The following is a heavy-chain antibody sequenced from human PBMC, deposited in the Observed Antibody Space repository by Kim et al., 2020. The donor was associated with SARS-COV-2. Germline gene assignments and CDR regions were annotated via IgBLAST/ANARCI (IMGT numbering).Heavy chain of an antibody. J-gene: IGHJ6*02. V-gene: IGHV5-51*01. CDR2: IHPDESDA. Sequence: GESLKISCKGVGYSFASYWVGWVRQMPGKGLEWMGIIHPDESDARYSPSFEGQVAISLDKSISTAYLQWSSLKASDTAMYYCARHAPFRQRRGYGMDVCGQGTTVSVSS. D-gene: IGHD1-1*01. CDR1: GYSFASYW. CDR3: ARHAPFRQRRGYGMDV.